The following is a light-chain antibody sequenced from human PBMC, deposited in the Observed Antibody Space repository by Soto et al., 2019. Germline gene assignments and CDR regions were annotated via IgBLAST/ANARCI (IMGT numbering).Light chain of an antibody. CDR2: DAS. V-gene: IGKV3-15*01. CDR1: QSVNRD. J-gene: IGKJ1*01. CDR3: QQSTNWPLT. Sequence: EIVMTQSPDTLSVSPGQRATLSCRASQSVNRDLLWYQQRPGQAPRLIMYDASTRATGIPPRFSGRGSGTEFTLTISSLQSEDFAVYYCQQSTNWPLTFGQGTKVEIK.